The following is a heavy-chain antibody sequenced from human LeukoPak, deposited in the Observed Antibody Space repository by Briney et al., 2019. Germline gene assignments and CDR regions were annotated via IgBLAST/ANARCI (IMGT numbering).Heavy chain of an antibody. V-gene: IGHV3-23*01. CDR2: ISGSGGST. J-gene: IGHJ4*02. Sequence: GGSLRLSRAASGFTFSSYAMNWVRLAPGKGLEWVSGISGSGGSTYYADSVKGRFTISRDNSKNTLYLQMNSLRAEDTAVYYCAKDWYSSSSSSSFYFDYWGQGTLVTVSS. CDR1: GFTFSSYA. D-gene: IGHD6-6*01. CDR3: AKDWYSSSSSSSFYFDY.